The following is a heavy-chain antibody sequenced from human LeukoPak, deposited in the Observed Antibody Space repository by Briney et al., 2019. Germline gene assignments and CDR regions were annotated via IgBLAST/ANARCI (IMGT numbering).Heavy chain of an antibody. D-gene: IGHD3-10*01. V-gene: IGHV3-23*01. J-gene: IGHJ4*02. CDR2: ISGSGGST. CDR1: GFTFSSYG. CDR3: AKRYGSGSYYDQ. Sequence: GGSLRLSCAASGFTFSSYGMHWVRQAPGKGLEWVSAISGSGGSTYYADSVKGRFTISRDNSKNTLYLQMNSLRAEDTAVYYCAKRYGSGSYYDQWGQGTLVTVSS.